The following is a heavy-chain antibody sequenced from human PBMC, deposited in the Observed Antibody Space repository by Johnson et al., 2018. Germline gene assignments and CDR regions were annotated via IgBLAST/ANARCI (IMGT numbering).Heavy chain of an antibody. V-gene: IGHV3-30*03. CDR2: ISSEGRTI. CDR1: GFSFSSYV. J-gene: IGHJ6*03. CDR3: ARDAHYYFYYYMDI. Sequence: QVQLVESGGGVVQPGRSLKVSCAASGFSFSSYVMHWVRQAPGKGLEWVAGISSEGRTIFYADSVKGRFTISRDNSRNTVDLQMNSLRTEDTAMYYCARDAHYYFYYYMDIWGKGPTVTVSS.